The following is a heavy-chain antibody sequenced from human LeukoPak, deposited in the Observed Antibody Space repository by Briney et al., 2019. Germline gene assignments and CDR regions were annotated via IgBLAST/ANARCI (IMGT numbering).Heavy chain of an antibody. CDR2: IRSKAYGGTT. J-gene: IGHJ4*02. CDR3: TRDAYYVGDYFDY. Sequence: GGSLRLSCTASGFTFGDYAMSWVRQAPGKGLEWVGFIRSKAYGGTTEYAASVKGRFTISRDDSKSIAYLQMNSLKTEDTAVYYCTRDAYYVGDYFDYWGQRTLVTVSS. D-gene: IGHD1-26*01. CDR1: GFTFGDYA. V-gene: IGHV3-49*04.